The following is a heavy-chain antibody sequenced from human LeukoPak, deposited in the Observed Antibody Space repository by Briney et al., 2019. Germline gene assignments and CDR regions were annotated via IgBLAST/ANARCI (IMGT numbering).Heavy chain of an antibody. Sequence: ASVKVSCKASGYTFTGYYMHWVRQAPGQGLEWMGWINPNSGGTNYAQKFQGRVTMTRDTSISTAYMELSRLRPDDTAVYYCARDSCSGGSCYPYYFDYWGQGTLVTVSS. CDR1: GYTFTGYY. V-gene: IGHV1-2*02. J-gene: IGHJ4*02. CDR2: INPNSGGT. CDR3: ARDSCSGGSCYPYYFDY. D-gene: IGHD2-15*01.